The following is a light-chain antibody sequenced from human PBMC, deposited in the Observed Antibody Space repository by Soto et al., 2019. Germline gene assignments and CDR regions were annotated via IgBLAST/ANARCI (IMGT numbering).Light chain of an antibody. CDR3: SSYAGGTYV. CDR1: SSDVGGYNY. CDR2: EVS. J-gene: IGLJ1*01. Sequence: QSALTQPPSASGSPGQSVTISCTGTSSDVGGYNYVSWNQQHPGKAPKVMIYEVSKRPSGVPDRFSGSKSDNTASLTVSGLQAEDEADYYCSSYAGGTYVFGSGTKVTVL. V-gene: IGLV2-8*01.